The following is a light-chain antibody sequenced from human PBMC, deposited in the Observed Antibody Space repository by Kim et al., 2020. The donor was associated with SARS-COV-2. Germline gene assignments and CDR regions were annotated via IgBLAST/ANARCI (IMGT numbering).Light chain of an antibody. V-gene: IGKV4-1*01. Sequence: DIVMTQSPDSLAVSLGERATINCKSSQSVLYSSNNKNYLAWYQQKPGQPPKLLIYWASTRESGVPDRFSGSGSGTDFTLTISSLQAEDVAVYYCQQYYSILLTFGQGTRLEIK. CDR1: QSVLYSSNNKNY. CDR3: QQYYSILLT. J-gene: IGKJ5*01. CDR2: WAS.